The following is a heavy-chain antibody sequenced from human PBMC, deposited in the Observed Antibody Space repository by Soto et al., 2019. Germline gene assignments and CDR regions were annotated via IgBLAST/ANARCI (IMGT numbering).Heavy chain of an antibody. J-gene: IGHJ4*02. Sequence: GGSLRLSCAASGFTFSTYAMSWVRQAPGKGLEWVSAISGTGGSTYYADSVKGRFTISRDNSKNTLYLQMNSLRAEDTAVYYCAKSWDTTSSSSSHWGQGTLVTVSS. CDR1: GFTFSTYA. CDR3: AKSWDTTSSSSSH. CDR2: ISGTGGST. D-gene: IGHD6-6*01. V-gene: IGHV3-23*01.